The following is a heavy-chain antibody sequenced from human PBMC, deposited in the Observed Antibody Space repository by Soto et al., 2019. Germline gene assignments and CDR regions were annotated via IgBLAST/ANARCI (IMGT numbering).Heavy chain of an antibody. V-gene: IGHV3-49*03. CDR1: GFTFGGYA. Sequence: PGGSLRLSCTASGFTFGGYAMGWIRQAPGKGLEWVAFIRGRAYSATTEYAASVKGRFTISRDDSKSIAYLQMNSLKTEDTAVYYCTRAAHPQWGISHYYFDSWGPGTLVTVSS. CDR2: IRGRAYSATT. CDR3: TRAAHPQWGISHYYFDS. D-gene: IGHD6-6*01. J-gene: IGHJ4*02.